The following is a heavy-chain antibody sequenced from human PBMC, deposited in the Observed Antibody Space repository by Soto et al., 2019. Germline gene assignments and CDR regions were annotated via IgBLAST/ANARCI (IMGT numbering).Heavy chain of an antibody. CDR1: GYIFIGYY. J-gene: IGHJ6*02. D-gene: IGHD4-4*01. CDR3: ARGRVTTVTTEYYYYGMDV. Sequence: QVQLVQSGAEVKKPGASVKVSCKAFGYIFIGYYIHWVRQAPGQGLEWMGWTNPNSGGTNYAQKFQGRVTMTRDTSIGTAHMELSRLRSDDTAVYYCARGRVTTVTTEYYYYGMDVWGQGTTVTVSS. CDR2: TNPNSGGT. V-gene: IGHV1-2*02.